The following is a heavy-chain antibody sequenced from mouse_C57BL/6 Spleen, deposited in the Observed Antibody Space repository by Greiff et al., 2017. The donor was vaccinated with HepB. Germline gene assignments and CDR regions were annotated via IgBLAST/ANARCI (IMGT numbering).Heavy chain of an antibody. V-gene: IGHV1-39*01. Sequence: EVQLQQSGPELVKPGASVKISCKASGYSFTDYNMNWVKQSNGKSLEWIGVINPNYGTTSYNQKFKGKATLTVDQSSSTAYMQLNSLTSEDSAVYYCAMSGITTVVATYYYAMDYWGQGTSVTVSS. CDR2: INPNYGTT. CDR1: GYSFTDYN. D-gene: IGHD1-1*01. J-gene: IGHJ4*01. CDR3: AMSGITTVVATYYYAMDY.